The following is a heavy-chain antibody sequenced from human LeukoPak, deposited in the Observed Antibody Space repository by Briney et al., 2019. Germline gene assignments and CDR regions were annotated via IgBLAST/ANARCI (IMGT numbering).Heavy chain of an antibody. CDR2: ISGSGGST. Sequence: GGSLRLSCAASGFSFSDAWMSWVRQIPGKGLEWVSAISGSGGSTYYADSVKGRFTISRDNSKNTLYLQMNSLRAEDTAVYYCAKAPVTTCRGAFCYPFDYWGLGTLVTVSS. CDR1: GFSFSDAW. D-gene: IGHD2-15*01. J-gene: IGHJ4*02. V-gene: IGHV3-23*01. CDR3: AKAPVTTCRGAFCYPFDY.